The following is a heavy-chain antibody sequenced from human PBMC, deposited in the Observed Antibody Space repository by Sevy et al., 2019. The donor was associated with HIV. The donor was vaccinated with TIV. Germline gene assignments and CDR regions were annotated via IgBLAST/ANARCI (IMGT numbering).Heavy chain of an antibody. CDR2: IRYDGSTK. J-gene: IGHJ3*02. CDR3: VKGLGMVQGALLSDDI. V-gene: IGHV3-30*02. Sequence: GGSLRLSCAASGFTFNTYGMHWVRQAPGKVLDWVAFIRYDGSTKYFTDSVKGRFTISRDNSRNTLYLQMNSLRPADTAVYYCVKGLGMVQGALLSDDIWGQGTMVTVSS. CDR1: GFTFNTYG. D-gene: IGHD3-10*01.